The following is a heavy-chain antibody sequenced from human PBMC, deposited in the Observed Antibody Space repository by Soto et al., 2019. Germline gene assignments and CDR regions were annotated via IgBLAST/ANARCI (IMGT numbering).Heavy chain of an antibody. CDR1: GGSISSYY. V-gene: IGHV4-59*01. CDR3: ASMVRGPYCFDY. D-gene: IGHD3-10*01. Sequence: SETLSLTCTVSGGSISSYYWSWIRQPPGKGLEWIGYIYYSGSTNYNPSLKSRVTISVDTSKNQFSLKLSSVTAADTAVYYCASMVRGPYCFDYWGQGTLVTVSS. CDR2: IYYSGST. J-gene: IGHJ4*02.